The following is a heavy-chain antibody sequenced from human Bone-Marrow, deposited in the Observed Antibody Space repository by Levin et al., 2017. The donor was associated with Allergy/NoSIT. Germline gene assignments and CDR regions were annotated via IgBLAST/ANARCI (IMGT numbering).Heavy chain of an antibody. D-gene: IGHD7-27*01. J-gene: IGHJ4*02. V-gene: IGHV4-61*01. CDR2: IYYSGST. Sequence: SETLSLTCTVSGGSVSSGSYYWSWIRQPPGKGLEWIGYIYYSGSTNYNPSLKSRVTISVDTSKNQFSLKLSSVTAADTAVYYCARDLPNWGSGGCYFDYWGQGTLVTVSS. CDR1: GGSVSSGSYY. CDR3: ARDLPNWGSGGCYFDY.